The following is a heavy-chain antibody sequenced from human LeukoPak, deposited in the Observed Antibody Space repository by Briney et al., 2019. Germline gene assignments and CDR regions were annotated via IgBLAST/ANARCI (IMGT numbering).Heavy chain of an antibody. Sequence: NPSETLCLTCTVSGVSISSDDYYWTWIRQPPGKGLEWIAYIYYSGTTNYNPSLKSRITISVDTSKNQFSLKLSSVTAADTAVYFCASPGGHDSGGYYTWYFHQRGEGILATVSS. CDR2: IYYSGTT. CDR1: GVSISSDDYY. CDR3: ASPGGHDSGGYYTWYFHQ. D-gene: IGHD3-22*01. V-gene: IGHV4-30-4*01. J-gene: IGHJ1*01.